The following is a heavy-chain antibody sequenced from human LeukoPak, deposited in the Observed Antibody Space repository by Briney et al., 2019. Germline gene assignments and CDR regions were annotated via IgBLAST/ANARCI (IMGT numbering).Heavy chain of an antibody. CDR1: GYTFTSYG. Sequence: AASVKVSCKASGYTFTSYGISWVRQAPGQGLEWMGWISAYNGNTNYAQKLQGRVTMTTDTSTSTAYMELRSLRSDDTAVYYCARDLRAMVRGVIMKFGYWGQGTLVTVSS. CDR3: ARDLRAMVRGVIMKFGY. D-gene: IGHD3-10*01. V-gene: IGHV1-18*04. J-gene: IGHJ4*02. CDR2: ISAYNGNT.